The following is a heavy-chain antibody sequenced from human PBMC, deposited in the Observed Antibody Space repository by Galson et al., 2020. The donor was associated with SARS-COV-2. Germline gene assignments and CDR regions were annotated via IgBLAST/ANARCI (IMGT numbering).Heavy chain of an antibody. CDR2: ISYHGKDE. CDR1: GFTFNNYA. D-gene: IGHD6-13*01. Sequence: GGSLRLSCAASGFTFNNYAMHWVRQAPGKGLEWVALISYHGKDEFYADSVNGRFAISRDDSKNTLYLQMNGLRVEDTAVYYCAKEGSSTSWPSFDYWGQGTLVTVSS. V-gene: IGHV3-30*18. J-gene: IGHJ4*02. CDR3: AKEGSSTSWPSFDY.